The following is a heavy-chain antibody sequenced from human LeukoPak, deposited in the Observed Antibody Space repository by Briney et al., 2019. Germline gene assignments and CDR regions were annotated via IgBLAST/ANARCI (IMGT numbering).Heavy chain of an antibody. CDR3: ARGGKLPAARGYYMDV. J-gene: IGHJ6*03. D-gene: IGHD2-2*01. CDR2: INPNSGGT. CDR1: GYTFTGYY. Sequence: ASVKVSCKASGYTFTGYYMHWVRQAPGQGLEWMGWINPNSGGTNYAQKFQGRVTMARDTSISTAYMELSRLRSDDTAVYYCARGGKLPAARGYYMDVWGKGTTVTVSS. V-gene: IGHV1-2*02.